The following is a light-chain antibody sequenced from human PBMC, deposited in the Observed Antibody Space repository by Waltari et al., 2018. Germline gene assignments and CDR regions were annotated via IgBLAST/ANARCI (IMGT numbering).Light chain of an antibody. CDR1: QSFSSH. Sequence: DIQMTQSPSSLSASVGDRVTITCRASQSFSSHLNWYQQKPGKAPKFLIYAASSVQSGDPSRFSGSGSGADFTLTISSLQPEDFATYYCRQAYSTPWTFGQGTKVEIK. J-gene: IGKJ1*01. V-gene: IGKV1-39*01. CDR3: RQAYSTPWT. CDR2: AAS.